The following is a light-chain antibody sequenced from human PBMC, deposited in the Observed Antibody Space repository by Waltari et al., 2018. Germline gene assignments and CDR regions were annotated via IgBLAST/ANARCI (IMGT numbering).Light chain of an antibody. Sequence: NFMLTQPHSVSESPGKTVSISCTRSSGSIARNYVPWYQQRPGSAPTIVIYEDDQRPSGVPDRFSGSIDSSSNSASLTISGLKTEDEADYYCQSYDAYVVFGGGTRLTAL. CDR1: SGSIARNY. CDR2: EDD. J-gene: IGLJ2*01. CDR3: QSYDAYVV. V-gene: IGLV6-57*03.